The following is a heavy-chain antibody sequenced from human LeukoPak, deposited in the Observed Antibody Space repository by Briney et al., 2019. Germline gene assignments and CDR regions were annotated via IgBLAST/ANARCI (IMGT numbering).Heavy chain of an antibody. CDR3: ARVEVDSFDY. CDR1: GGSISSYY. J-gene: IGHJ4*02. V-gene: IGHV4-59*08. Sequence: SETLSLTCTVSGGSISSYYWSWIRQPPGKGLEWIGYIYYSGSTNYNPSLKSRVTISVDTSKNQFSLKLSSVTAADTAVYYCARVEVDSFDYWGQGTLVTVSS. CDR2: IYYSGST. D-gene: IGHD2-15*01.